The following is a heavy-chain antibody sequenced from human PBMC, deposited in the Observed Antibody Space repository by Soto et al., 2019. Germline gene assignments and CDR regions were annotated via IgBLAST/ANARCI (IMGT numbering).Heavy chain of an antibody. J-gene: IGHJ4*02. CDR2: INRDGSST. CDR3: AREIVTTGEYYFDS. Sequence: GGSLRLSCAASGFTFRSYWMHWVRQAPGKGLVWVSRINRDGSSTSYADSVKGRVTISRDTAKNTLYLQMNSLRAEDTAVYYCAREIVTTGEYYFDSWGLGTLVTVSS. CDR1: GFTFRSYW. V-gene: IGHV3-74*01. D-gene: IGHD1-1*01.